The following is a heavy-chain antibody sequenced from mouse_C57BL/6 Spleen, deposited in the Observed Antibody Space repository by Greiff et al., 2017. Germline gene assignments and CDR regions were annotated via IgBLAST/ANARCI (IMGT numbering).Heavy chain of an antibody. CDR1: GFSLTSYG. CDR2: IWSGGST. V-gene: IGHV2-4*01. D-gene: IGHD2-5*01. J-gene: IGHJ4*01. Sequence: QVHVKQSGPGLVQPSQSLSITCTVSGFSLTSYGVHWVRQPPGKGLEWLGVIWSGGSTDYNAAFISRLSISKDNSKSQVFFKMNSLQADDTAIYYCSIGSNYVGYAMDYWGQGTSVTVSS. CDR3: SIGSNYVGYAMDY.